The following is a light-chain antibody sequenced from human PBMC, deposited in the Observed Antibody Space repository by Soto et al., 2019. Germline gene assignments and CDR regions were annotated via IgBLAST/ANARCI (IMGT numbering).Light chain of an antibody. V-gene: IGLV2-14*01. Sequence: QSVLTQPASVSGSPGQSITISCSGTSRDVGRYDYVSWYQQHPGKAPRLIIYEVSNRPTGISNRFSGSKSGNTATLTISGLQAEDEAEYFCSSYTKVNTLVVFGGGTQLTVL. J-gene: IGLJ2*01. CDR1: SRDVGRYDY. CDR2: EVS. CDR3: SSYTKVNTLVV.